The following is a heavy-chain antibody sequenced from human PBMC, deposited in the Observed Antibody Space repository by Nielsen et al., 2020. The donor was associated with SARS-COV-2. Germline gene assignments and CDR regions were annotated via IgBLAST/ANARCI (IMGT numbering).Heavy chain of an antibody. J-gene: IGHJ4*02. Sequence: SETLSLTCTVSGGSISSHYWSWIRQPPGKGLEWIGYIYYSGSTNYNPSLKSRVTISVDTSKNQFSLKLSSVTAADTAVYYCARGVTTVTMRFDYWGQGTLVTVSS. D-gene: IGHD4-17*01. V-gene: IGHV4-59*11. CDR1: GGSISSHY. CDR3: ARGVTTVTMRFDY. CDR2: IYYSGST.